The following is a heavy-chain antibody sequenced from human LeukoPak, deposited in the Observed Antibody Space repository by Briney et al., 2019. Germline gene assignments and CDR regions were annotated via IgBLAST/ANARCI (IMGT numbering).Heavy chain of an antibody. CDR3: ARAPRVQGPHDY. J-gene: IGHJ4*02. CDR2: ISYDGSNK. CDR1: GFTFSSYA. Sequence: GGSLRLSCAASGFTFSSYAMHWVRQAPGKGLEWVAVISYDGSNKYYADSVKGRFTISRDNSKNTLYLQMNSLRAEDTAVYYCARAPRVQGPHDYWGQGTLVTVPS. V-gene: IGHV3-30*04. D-gene: IGHD4/OR15-4a*01.